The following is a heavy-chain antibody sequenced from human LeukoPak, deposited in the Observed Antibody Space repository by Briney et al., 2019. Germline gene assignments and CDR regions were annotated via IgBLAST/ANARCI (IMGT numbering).Heavy chain of an antibody. CDR1: GYSFSIYG. CDR2: ISASGGTT. Sequence: ASVKVSCKASGYSFSIYGITWARQAPGQGLEYLGWISASGGTTNYAQKVQDRVTMTTDTSTSTAYLELRSLRSEDTAVYYCARCGAAVTTHFSHWGQGTLVTVSS. J-gene: IGHJ4*02. D-gene: IGHD4-17*01. V-gene: IGHV1-18*01. CDR3: ARCGAAVTTHFSH.